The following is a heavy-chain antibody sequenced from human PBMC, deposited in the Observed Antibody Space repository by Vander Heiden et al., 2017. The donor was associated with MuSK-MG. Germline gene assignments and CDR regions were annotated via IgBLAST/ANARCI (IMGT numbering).Heavy chain of an antibody. V-gene: IGHV1-8*01. Sequence: QVQLVQSGAEVKKPGASVKVSCKASGYTFTSYDINWVRQATGQGLEGMGWMNPNSGNTGYAQKFQGRVTMTRNTSISTAYMELSSLRSEDTAVYYCARGPAAGAYYYYYGMDVWGQGTTVTVSS. D-gene: IGHD6-13*01. CDR2: MNPNSGNT. J-gene: IGHJ6*02. CDR1: GYTFTSYD. CDR3: ARGPAAGAYYYYYGMDV.